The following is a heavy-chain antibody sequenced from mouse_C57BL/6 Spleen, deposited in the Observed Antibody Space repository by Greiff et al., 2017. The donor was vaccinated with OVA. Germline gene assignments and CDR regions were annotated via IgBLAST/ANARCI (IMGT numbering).Heavy chain of an antibody. V-gene: IGHV1-69*01. CDR3: ARRTAQGPFDD. CDR2: IDPSDCYP. D-gene: IGHD3-2*02. CDR1: GYPFTSYW. J-gene: IGHJ2*01. Sequence: QVQLQQPGAELVMPGASVKLSCQASGYPFTSYWMPWVKQRPGQGLEWIGEIDPSDCYPNYYQKFKGKSPLPVDKSSSTAYMQLSSLTSEDSAVYYCARRTAQGPFDDWGQGTTLTVSS.